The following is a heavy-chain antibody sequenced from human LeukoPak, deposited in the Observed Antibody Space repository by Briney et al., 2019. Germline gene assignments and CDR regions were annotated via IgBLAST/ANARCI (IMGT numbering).Heavy chain of an antibody. CDR2: ISGSAGNI. V-gene: IGHV3-23*01. J-gene: IGHJ4*02. CDR3: AKYGVVGAGYFDY. Sequence: GGSLRLSCAASGFTFSTYAMSWVRQAPGKGLEWVSTISGSAGNIYYADSVKGRFTISRGNSKNTVYLQMSSLSPEDTAVYYCAKYGVVGAGYFDYWGQGTLVTVSS. CDR1: GFTFSTYA. D-gene: IGHD1-26*01.